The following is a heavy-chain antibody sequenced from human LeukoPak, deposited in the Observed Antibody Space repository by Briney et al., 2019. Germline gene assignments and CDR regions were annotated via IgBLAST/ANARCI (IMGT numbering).Heavy chain of an antibody. Sequence: PSETLSLTCTVSGGSISSYYWSWIRQPPGKGLEWIGYIYYSGSTNYNPSLKSRVTISVDTSKNQFSLKLSSVTAADTAVYYCAGGSGPRIAAAALMDYWGQGTLVTVSS. V-gene: IGHV4-59*01. CDR1: GGSISSYY. CDR2: IYYSGST. J-gene: IGHJ4*02. D-gene: IGHD6-13*01. CDR3: AGGSGPRIAAAALMDY.